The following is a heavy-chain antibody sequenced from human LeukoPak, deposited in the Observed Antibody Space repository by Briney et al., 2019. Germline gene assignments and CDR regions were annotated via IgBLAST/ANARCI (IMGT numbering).Heavy chain of an antibody. Sequence: PSETLSLTCTVSGGSISSYYWSWIRQPPGKGLEWIGYIYYSGSTNYNPSLKSRVTISVDTSTNQFSLKLSSVTAADTAVYYCARQEDDPRYSGYFDYWGQGTLVTVSS. J-gene: IGHJ4*02. D-gene: IGHD1-26*01. V-gene: IGHV4-59*08. CDR3: ARQEDDPRYSGYFDY. CDR2: IYYSGST. CDR1: GGSISSYY.